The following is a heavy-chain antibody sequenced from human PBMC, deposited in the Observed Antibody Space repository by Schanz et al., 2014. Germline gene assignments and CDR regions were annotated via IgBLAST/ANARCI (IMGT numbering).Heavy chain of an antibody. D-gene: IGHD3-10*01. J-gene: IGHJ4*02. CDR2: IYFNGIT. Sequence: QVQLQESGPGLVRPSQTLSLTCTVSGDSISSGSYYWSWIRQHPGKGLEWIGYIYFNGITYYKPSLKARLIISVDTSKNQFSMKLSSVTAADTAVYYCARGPWQYFGSARRRQASGFDHWGQGTLVTVS. CDR1: GDSISSGSYY. V-gene: IGHV4-31*03. CDR3: ARGPWQYFGSARRRQASGFDH.